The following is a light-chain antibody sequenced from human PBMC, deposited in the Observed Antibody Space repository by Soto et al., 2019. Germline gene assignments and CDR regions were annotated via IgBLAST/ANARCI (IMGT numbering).Light chain of an antibody. CDR1: SSDVGGYNY. J-gene: IGLJ3*02. CDR3: SSYTTISTLEV. Sequence: QSALTQPASVSGSPGQSITISCTGTSSDVGGYNYVSWYQQHPGKAPKLMIYEVSNRPSGGSNRFSGSKSGNTASLTISGLQAEDEADYYCSSYTTISTLEVFGGGTKVTVL. V-gene: IGLV2-14*01. CDR2: EVS.